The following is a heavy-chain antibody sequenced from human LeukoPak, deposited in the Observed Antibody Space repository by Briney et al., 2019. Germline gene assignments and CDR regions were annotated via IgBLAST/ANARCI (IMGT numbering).Heavy chain of an antibody. D-gene: IGHD3-22*01. Sequence: GESLKISCKGSGYSFTNFWIGWVRQMPGKGLECMGIIYPGDSDTRYSPSFQGQVTISADKSISTAYLQWSSLKASDTAMYYCARHLRGNYYDSSGYVDYWGQGTLVTVSS. CDR1: GYSFTNFW. V-gene: IGHV5-51*01. CDR3: ARHLRGNYYDSSGYVDY. CDR2: IYPGDSDT. J-gene: IGHJ4*02.